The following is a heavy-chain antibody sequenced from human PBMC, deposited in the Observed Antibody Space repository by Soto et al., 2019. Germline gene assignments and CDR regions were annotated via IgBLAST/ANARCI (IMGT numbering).Heavy chain of an antibody. CDR1: GFTFSNFA. J-gene: IGHJ4*02. D-gene: IGHD6-19*01. Sequence: EVQLLESGGDLVQPGGSLRLSCGAAGFTFSNFAMSWVRQAPGRGVEWVSGISASGRDIHYADSVKDRFTVSRDNSKNTLYLQMNSLRAEDTAIYYCAKGKTSGWYYFDYWGQGALVTVSS. CDR3: AKGKTSGWYYFDY. V-gene: IGHV3-23*01. CDR2: ISASGRDI.